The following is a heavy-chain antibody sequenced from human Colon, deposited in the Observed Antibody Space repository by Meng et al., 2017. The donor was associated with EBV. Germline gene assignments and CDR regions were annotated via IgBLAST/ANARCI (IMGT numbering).Heavy chain of an antibody. CDR1: GGSGSSGSFD. CDR3: ARAGSMVHGDSFDS. D-gene: IGHD4-17*01. CDR2: VYYGQST. J-gene: IGHJ4*02. V-gene: IGHV4-61*01. Sequence: QEQLQESGPGKVKPSAIPSLTCAASGGSGSSGSFDWCWIRHTPVKVLEWVGCVYYGQSTNYNPSLETRVTMSLDTTRNQFSLSLRSVTAADTATYFCARAGSMVHGDSFDSWGQGTLVTVSS.